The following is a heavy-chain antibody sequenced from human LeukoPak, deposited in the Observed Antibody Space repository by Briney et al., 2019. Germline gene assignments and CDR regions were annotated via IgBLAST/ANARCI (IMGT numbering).Heavy chain of an antibody. CDR1: GGSFSDYY. D-gene: IGHD2-15*01. CDR2: IYYSGST. V-gene: IGHV4-30-4*08. CDR3: ARVFCSGGSCYSPDWFDP. Sequence: KASETLSLTCAVYGGSFSDYYWSWIRQPPGKGLEWIGYIYYSGSTYYNPSLKSRVTISVDTSKNQFSLKLSSVTAADTAVYYCARVFCSGGSCYSPDWFDPWGQGTLVTVSS. J-gene: IGHJ5*02.